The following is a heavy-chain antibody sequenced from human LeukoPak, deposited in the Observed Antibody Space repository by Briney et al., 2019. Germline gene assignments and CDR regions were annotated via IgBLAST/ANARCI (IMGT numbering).Heavy chain of an antibody. Sequence: GRSLRLSCAASGFTFSSYAMHWVRQAPGKGLEWVAVISYDGSNKYYADSVKGRFTISRDNSKNTLYLQMNSLRAEDTAVYYCARDGRGDYYDSSGRLDYWGQGTLVTVSP. CDR3: ARDGRGDYYDSSGRLDY. CDR2: ISYDGSNK. CDR1: GFTFSSYA. D-gene: IGHD3-22*01. J-gene: IGHJ4*02. V-gene: IGHV3-30-3*01.